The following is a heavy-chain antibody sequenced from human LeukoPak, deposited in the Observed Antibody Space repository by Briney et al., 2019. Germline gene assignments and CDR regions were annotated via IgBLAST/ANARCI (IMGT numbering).Heavy chain of an antibody. Sequence: GRSLRLSCAASGFTFSSYGMHWVRQAPGKGLEWVSYISSSGSTIYYADSVKGRFTISRDNAKKSLYLQMNSLRAEDTAVYYCAKRLGYCSSTSCPSGYYGMDVWGQGTTVIVSS. J-gene: IGHJ6*02. CDR3: AKRLGYCSSTSCPSGYYGMDV. CDR2: ISSSGSTI. D-gene: IGHD2-2*01. V-gene: IGHV3-48*04. CDR1: GFTFSSYG.